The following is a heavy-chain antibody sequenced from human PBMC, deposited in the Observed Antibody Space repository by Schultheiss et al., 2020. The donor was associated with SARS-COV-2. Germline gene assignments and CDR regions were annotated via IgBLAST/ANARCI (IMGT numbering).Heavy chain of an antibody. V-gene: IGHV4-34*01. J-gene: IGHJ6*02. CDR3: ARDGRKDIVVVPAAPRPYYYYYYGMEV. Sequence: SETLSLTCAVYGGSFSGYYWSWIRQPPGKGLEWIGEINHSGSTNYNPSLKSRVTILVDKSKNQFSLKLSSVTAADTAVYYCARDGRKDIVVVPAAPRPYYYYYYGMEVWGQGTTVTVSS. D-gene: IGHD2-2*01. CDR1: GGSFSGYY. CDR2: INHSGST.